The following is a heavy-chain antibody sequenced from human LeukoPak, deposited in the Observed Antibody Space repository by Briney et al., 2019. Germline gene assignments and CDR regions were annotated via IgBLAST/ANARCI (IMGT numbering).Heavy chain of an antibody. CDR3: ARHYSSSPFY. Sequence: SETLSLTCAVYGESFTTFYWGWIRQTPGKGLEWIGEINHTGSTNYNPSLKSRVTISIDTPKNQFSLKLSSVTAADTAVYYCARHYSSSPFYWGQGTLVTVSS. J-gene: IGHJ4*02. CDR2: INHTGST. D-gene: IGHD6-13*01. V-gene: IGHV4-34*01. CDR1: GESFTTFY.